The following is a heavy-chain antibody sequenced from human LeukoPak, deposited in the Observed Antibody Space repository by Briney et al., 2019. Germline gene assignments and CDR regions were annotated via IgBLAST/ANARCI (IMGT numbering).Heavy chain of an antibody. CDR3: ATSLSSGDLFDY. J-gene: IGHJ4*02. CDR1: GYTFTGYY. CDR2: INPNSGTT. Sequence: GASVKVSCKASGYTFTGYYMSWVRQAPGQGLEWMGWINPNSGTTNYAQKFQGRVAVTTDTSVNTAYMELSRLRSDDTAVYYCATSLSSGDLFDYWGQGALVTVSS. D-gene: IGHD7-27*01. V-gene: IGHV1-2*02.